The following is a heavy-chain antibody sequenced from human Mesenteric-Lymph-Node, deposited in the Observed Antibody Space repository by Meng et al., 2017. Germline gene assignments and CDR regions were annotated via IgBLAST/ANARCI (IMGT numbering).Heavy chain of an antibody. CDR2: INHSGST. CDR1: GGSFSGYY. V-gene: IGHV4-34*01. D-gene: IGHD1-26*01. CDR3: ARGPKKVVGATSEGEYPFDY. J-gene: IGHJ4*02. Sequence: SETLSLTCAVSGGSFSGYYWSWIRQPPGKGLEWIGEINHSGSTNYNPSLKSRVTISVDTSKNQFSLKLSSVTAADTAVYYCARGPKKVVGATSEGEYPFDYWGQGTLVTVSS.